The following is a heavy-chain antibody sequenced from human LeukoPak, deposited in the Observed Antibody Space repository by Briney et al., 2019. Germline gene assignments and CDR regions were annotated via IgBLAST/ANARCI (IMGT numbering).Heavy chain of an antibody. CDR2: IRYDGSST. Sequence: GGSLRLSCAASGFSFGSLGIHWVRQAPGKGLEWVAFIRYDGSSTYYADSVKGRFTISRDNSKNTLYLQMNSLRAEDTAVYYCARESMATIAHYFDFWGRGNRATVSS. D-gene: IGHD5-24*01. V-gene: IGHV3-30*02. J-gene: IGHJ4*02. CDR1: GFSFGSLG. CDR3: ARESMATIAHYFDF.